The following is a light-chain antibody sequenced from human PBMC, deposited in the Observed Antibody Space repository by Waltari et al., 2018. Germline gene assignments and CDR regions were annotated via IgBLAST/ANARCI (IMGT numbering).Light chain of an antibody. V-gene: IGLV2-14*03. CDR3: SSYIDSTTLEL. CDR1: SSDIGGYNY. Sequence: QSALTQPASVSGSPGQSITISCTGTSSDIGGYNYVSWYQQVPGKAPRLISYDVSYRPSVVSSRFSGSKSGNTASLTISGLQAGDEADYFCSSYIDSTTLELFGGGTSLTVL. J-gene: IGLJ2*01. CDR2: DVS.